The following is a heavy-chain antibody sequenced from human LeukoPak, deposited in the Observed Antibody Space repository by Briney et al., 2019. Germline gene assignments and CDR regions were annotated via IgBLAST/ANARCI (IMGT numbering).Heavy chain of an antibody. CDR2: INHSGST. J-gene: IGHJ4*02. Sequence: PSETLSLTCAVYGGSFSGYYWSWIRQHPGKGLEWIGEINHSGSTNYNPSLKSRVTISVDTSKNQFSLKLSSVTAADTAVYYCARVNPGLRYFGYWGQGTLVTVSS. V-gene: IGHV4-34*01. D-gene: IGHD3-9*01. CDR3: ARVNPGLRYFGY. CDR1: GGSFSGYY.